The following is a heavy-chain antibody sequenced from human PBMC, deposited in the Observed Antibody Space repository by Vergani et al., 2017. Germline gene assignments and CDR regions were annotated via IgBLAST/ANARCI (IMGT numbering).Heavy chain of an antibody. V-gene: IGHV4-59*01. Sequence: QVQLQESGPGLVKPSETLSLTCTVSGGSISSYYWSWIRQPPGKGLEWVGYIYYSGSTNYNPSLKSRVTISVDTSKNQFSLKLSSVTAAETAVYYWARAGDSSGYYSYVDYWGQGTLVTVSS. CDR2: IYYSGST. CDR3: ARAGDSSGYYSYVDY. J-gene: IGHJ4*02. D-gene: IGHD3-22*01. CDR1: GGSISSYY.